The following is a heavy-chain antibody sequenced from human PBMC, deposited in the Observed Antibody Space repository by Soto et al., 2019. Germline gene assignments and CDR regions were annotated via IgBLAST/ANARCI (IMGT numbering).Heavy chain of an antibody. J-gene: IGHJ5*02. CDR3: AKDGNPIPYLTGYYRLGWFDP. Sequence: PGGSLRLSCAASGFTFSSYAMSWVRQAPGKGLEWVSAISGSGGSTYYADSVKGRFTISRDNSKNTLYLQMNSLRAEDTAVYYCAKDGNPIPYLTGYYRLGWFDPWGQGTLGTVSS. CDR2: ISGSGGST. CDR1: GFTFSSYA. V-gene: IGHV3-23*01. D-gene: IGHD3-9*01.